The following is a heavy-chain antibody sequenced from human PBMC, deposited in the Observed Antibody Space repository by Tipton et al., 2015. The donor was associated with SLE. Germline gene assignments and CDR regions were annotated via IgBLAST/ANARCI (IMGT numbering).Heavy chain of an antibody. J-gene: IGHJ2*01. Sequence: TLSLTCTVSGGSISSYYWSWIRQPPGKGLEWIGYIYYSGSTNYNPSLKSRVTISVDTSKNQFSLKLSSVTAAETAVYYCARGSRYYDSSGYHRYLDLWGRGPPVTLSS. CDR1: GGSISSYY. V-gene: IGHV4-59*01. D-gene: IGHD3-22*01. CDR3: ARGSRYYDSSGYHRYLDL. CDR2: IYYSGST.